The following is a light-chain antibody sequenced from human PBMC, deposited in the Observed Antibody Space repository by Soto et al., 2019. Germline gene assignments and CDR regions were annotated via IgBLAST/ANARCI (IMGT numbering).Light chain of an antibody. CDR3: HRGFT. Sequence: DIQMTQSPSTLSASVGDRVTITCRASQSISSWLAWYQQKPGKAPKLLIYKASSLESGVPSRFSGSGSGTEFTLTISSLQPDDFATYYCHRGFTFGHGTKVDIK. J-gene: IGKJ3*01. CDR2: KAS. V-gene: IGKV1-5*03. CDR1: QSISSW.